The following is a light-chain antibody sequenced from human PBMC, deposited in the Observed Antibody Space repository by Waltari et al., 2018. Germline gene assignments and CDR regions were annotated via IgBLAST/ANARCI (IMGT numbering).Light chain of an antibody. Sequence: DIQLTQSPSSLSASVGYRVTLTCRASQSISRFLNWYQQKPGKAPKLLIYSAFSLQGGVPSRFSGSGSGTDFTLTINSLQPEDFATYYCQQTDSVPLTFGGGTKVEIK. CDR3: QQTDSVPLT. CDR2: SAF. V-gene: IGKV1-39*01. CDR1: QSISRF. J-gene: IGKJ4*01.